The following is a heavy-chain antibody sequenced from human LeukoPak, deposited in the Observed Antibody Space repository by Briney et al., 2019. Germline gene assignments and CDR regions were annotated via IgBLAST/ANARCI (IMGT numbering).Heavy chain of an antibody. D-gene: IGHD2-2*01. CDR2: ISSSSSDI. CDR1: GFTFSGYS. Sequence: GGSLRLSCAASGFTFSGYSMNWVRQAPGKGLEWVSSISSSSSDIYHAGSVKGRFTISRDNAKNSLFLQMNSLRAEDTAVYYCARGRGCSSTGCYPDYWGQGTLVTVSS. CDR3: ARGRGCSSTGCYPDY. J-gene: IGHJ4*02. V-gene: IGHV3-21*01.